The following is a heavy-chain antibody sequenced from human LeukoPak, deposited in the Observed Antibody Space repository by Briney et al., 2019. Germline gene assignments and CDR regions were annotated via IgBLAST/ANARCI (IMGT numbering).Heavy chain of an antibody. V-gene: IGHV3-72*01. CDR3: AKDLHAFYDSSGYFDY. CDR2: IRNKANSYSA. J-gene: IGHJ4*02. CDR1: GFTFSDHY. Sequence: GGSLRLSCAASGFTFSDHYMDWVRQAPGKGLEWVGRIRNKANSYSAEYAASVKGRFTISRDDSQNSLYLQMNSLRAEDTAVYYCAKDLHAFYDSSGYFDYWGQGTLVTVSS. D-gene: IGHD3-22*01.